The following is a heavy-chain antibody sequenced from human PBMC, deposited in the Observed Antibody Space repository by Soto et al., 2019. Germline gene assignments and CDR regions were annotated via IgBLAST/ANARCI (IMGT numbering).Heavy chain of an antibody. CDR3: AREELNCGGDCFAF. D-gene: IGHD2-21*01. V-gene: IGHV3-23*01. J-gene: IGHJ4*02. CDR1: GFTFSAYV. CDR2: ITSSGGGT. Sequence: EVEVLESGGGLVQPGGSLRLSCAASGFTFSAYVMSWVRQAPGKGLEWVSSITSSGGGTYYADSVKGRFTVSRDNSKNTVYLQMNSLRAEDTAIYYCAREELNCGGDCFAFWGQGALVTVSS.